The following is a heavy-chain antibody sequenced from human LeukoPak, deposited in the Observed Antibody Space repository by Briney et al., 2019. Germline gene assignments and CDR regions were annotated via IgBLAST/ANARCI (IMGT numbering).Heavy chain of an antibody. J-gene: IGHJ6*03. Sequence: SETLSLTCTVSGGSISSHYWSWIRQPPGKGLEWIGYIYYSGSTNYNPSLKSRVTISVDTSKNQFSLKLSSVTAADTAVYYCARALYTAMVDYYHYMDVWGKGTTVTVSS. CDR1: GGSISSHY. CDR2: IYYSGST. CDR3: ARALYTAMVDYYHYMDV. V-gene: IGHV4-59*11. D-gene: IGHD5-18*01.